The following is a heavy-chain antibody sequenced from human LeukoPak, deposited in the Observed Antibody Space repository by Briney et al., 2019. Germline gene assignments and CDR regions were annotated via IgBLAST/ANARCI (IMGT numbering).Heavy chain of an antibody. J-gene: IGHJ4*02. Sequence: GGSLRLSCAASGFTFSSYAMNWVRQAPGRGLEWVSSISGSGDRTYYADSVNGRFTISRDNSKNTLYLQMNSLRAEDTAIYYCAKGGPYSSSWGGKFDHWGQGTLVTVSS. D-gene: IGHD6-13*01. CDR2: ISGSGDRT. CDR3: AKGGPYSSSWGGKFDH. V-gene: IGHV3-23*01. CDR1: GFTFSSYA.